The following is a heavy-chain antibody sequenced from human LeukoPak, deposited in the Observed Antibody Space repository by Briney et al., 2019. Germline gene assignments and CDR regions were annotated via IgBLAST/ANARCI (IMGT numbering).Heavy chain of an antibody. D-gene: IGHD3-22*01. J-gene: IGHJ4*02. V-gene: IGHV4-59*01. Sequence: SETLCLTCFVSGGFNSHYYWSWIRQPPGKVLEWIGYIYHSGSTNYNPSLKSRVTISVDTSKNHFSLKLSSVTASDTAVYYCARGQWLPVFDFWGQGTLVTVSS. CDR3: ARGQWLPVFDF. CDR1: GGFNSHYY. CDR2: IYHSGST.